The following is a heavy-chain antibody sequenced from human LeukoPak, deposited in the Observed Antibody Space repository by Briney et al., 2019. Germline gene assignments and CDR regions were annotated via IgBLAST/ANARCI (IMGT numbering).Heavy chain of an antibody. D-gene: IGHD5-12*01. V-gene: IGHV3-23*01. CDR2: ISGSGGST. Sequence: GGSLRLSCAASGFTFSGYAMSWVRQAPGKGLEWVSAISGSGGSTYYADSVKGRFTISRDNSKNTLYLQMNSLRAEDTAVYYCAKDLYGGYGLSLDYWGQGTLVTVSS. CDR1: GFTFSGYA. CDR3: AKDLYGGYGLSLDY. J-gene: IGHJ4*02.